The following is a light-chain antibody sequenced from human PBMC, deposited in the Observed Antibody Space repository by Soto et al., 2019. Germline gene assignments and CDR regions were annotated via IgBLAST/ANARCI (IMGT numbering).Light chain of an antibody. J-gene: IGLJ3*02. CDR1: SGYSTYG. CDR3: QTWGTGIWV. CDR2: LNSDGSH. V-gene: IGLV4-69*01. Sequence: QSVLTQSPSASASLGASVKLTCPLSSGYSTYGIAWHQQQPEKGPRFLMKLNSDGSHNKGDGIPDRFSGSSSGAERYLTISSLQLEDEADYYCQTWGTGIWVFGGGTKLTVL.